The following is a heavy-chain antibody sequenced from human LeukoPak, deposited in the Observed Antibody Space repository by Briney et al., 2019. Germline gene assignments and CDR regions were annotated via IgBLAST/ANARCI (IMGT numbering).Heavy chain of an antibody. J-gene: IGHJ4*02. D-gene: IGHD3-22*01. V-gene: IGHV3-23*01. Sequence: GESLRLSCAASGFTFSSYAMSWVRQAPGKGLEWVSAISGSGGSTYYADSVKGRFTISRDNSKNTLYLQMNSLRAEDTAVYYCAMYYYDSSGYYYFFDYWGQGTLVTVSS. CDR1: GFTFSSYA. CDR2: ISGSGGST. CDR3: AMYYYDSSGYYYFFDY.